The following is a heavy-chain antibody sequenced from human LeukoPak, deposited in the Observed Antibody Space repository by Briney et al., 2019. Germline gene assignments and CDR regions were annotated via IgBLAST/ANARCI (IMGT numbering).Heavy chain of an antibody. J-gene: IGHJ3*02. CDR2: IYYTGST. CDR1: DDSINSYY. D-gene: IGHD5-12*01. V-gene: IGHV4-59*01. Sequence: SETLCLTCTVSDDSINSYYWSWIRQTPGKGLEWLGYIYYTGSTNYNPSLRGRLTISLDTSKNQFSLRLSSVTSADTAVYYCARGNSGYDYAFDIWGQGTVDTVSS. CDR3: ARGNSGYDYAFDI.